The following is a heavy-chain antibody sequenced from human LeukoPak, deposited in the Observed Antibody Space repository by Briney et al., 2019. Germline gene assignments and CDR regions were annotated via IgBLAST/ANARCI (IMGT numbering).Heavy chain of an antibody. V-gene: IGHV4-4*07. CDR3: ARGVVTIFGVGHAFDI. Sequence: SETLSLTCTVSGGSISSYYWSWIRQPAGKGLEWIGRIYTSGSTNYNPSLKSRVTMSVDTSKNQFSLKLSSVTAADTAVDYCARGVVTIFGVGHAFDIWGQGTMVTVSS. J-gene: IGHJ3*02. D-gene: IGHD3-3*01. CDR1: GGSISSYY. CDR2: IYTSGST.